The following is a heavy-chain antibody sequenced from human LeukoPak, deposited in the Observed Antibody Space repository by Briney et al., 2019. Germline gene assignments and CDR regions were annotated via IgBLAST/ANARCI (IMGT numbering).Heavy chain of an antibody. CDR3: ARDRHINSWSNDRFDY. V-gene: IGHV3-7*01. Sequence: PGGSLRLSCAASRFTFSNYWMTWGRQAPGKGLEWVGNINQDASEINYVDSVKGRFTISRVNAENSLYLQMNSLRAEDTAIYYCARDRHINSWSNDRFDYWGQGALVTVSS. J-gene: IGHJ4*02. CDR1: RFTFSNYW. D-gene: IGHD6-13*01. CDR2: INQDASEI.